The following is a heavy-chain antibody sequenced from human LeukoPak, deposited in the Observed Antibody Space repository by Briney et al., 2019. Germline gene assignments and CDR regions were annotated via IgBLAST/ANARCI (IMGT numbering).Heavy chain of an antibody. CDR2: ISAYNGNT. Sequence: ASVKVSCKASGYTFTSYGISWVRQAPGQGLEWMGWISAYNGNTNYAQKLQGRVTMTTDTSTSTAYMELRSLRSEDTAVYYCARVYYDSSGYPFLVDRYSPFDAFDIWGQGTMVTVSS. CDR3: ARVYYDSSGYPFLVDRYSPFDAFDI. V-gene: IGHV1-18*01. CDR1: GYTFTSYG. D-gene: IGHD3-22*01. J-gene: IGHJ3*02.